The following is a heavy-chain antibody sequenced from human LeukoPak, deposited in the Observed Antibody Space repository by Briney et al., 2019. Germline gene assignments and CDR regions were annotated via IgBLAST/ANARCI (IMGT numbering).Heavy chain of an antibody. V-gene: IGHV4-38-2*01. CDR2: IYHSGST. Sequence: SETLSLTCAVSGYSISSGYYWGWIRQPPGKGLEWIGSIYHSGSTYYNPSLKSRVTISVDTSKNQFSLKLSSVTAADTAVYYCARGIPARIPKYFDYWGQGTLVTVSS. J-gene: IGHJ4*02. D-gene: IGHD6-6*01. CDR1: GYSISSGYY. CDR3: ARGIPARIPKYFDY.